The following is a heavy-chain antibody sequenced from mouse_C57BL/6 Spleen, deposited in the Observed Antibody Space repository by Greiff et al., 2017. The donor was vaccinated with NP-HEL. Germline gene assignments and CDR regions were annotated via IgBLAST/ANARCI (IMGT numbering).Heavy chain of an antibody. CDR1: GYSITSGYY. CDR3: AREPTVTSMDY. CDR2: ISYDGSN. D-gene: IGHD1-1*01. V-gene: IGHV3-6*01. J-gene: IGHJ4*01. Sequence: EVQLMESGPGLVQPSQSLSLTCSVTGYSITSGYYWNWIRQFPGNKLEWMGYISYDGSNNYNPSLKNRISITRDTSKNQFFLKLNSVTTEDTATYYCAREPTVTSMDYWGQGTSVTVSS.